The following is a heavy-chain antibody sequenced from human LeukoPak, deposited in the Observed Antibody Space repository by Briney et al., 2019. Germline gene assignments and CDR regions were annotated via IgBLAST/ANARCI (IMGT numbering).Heavy chain of an antibody. D-gene: IGHD5-18*01. J-gene: IGHJ4*02. CDR1: GGSISSYY. CDR3: ARGGYSYGSYYFDY. Sequence: SETLSLTCTVSGGSISSYYWSWIRQPPGKGLEWIGYIYYSGSTNYNPSLESRVTISVDTSKNQFSLKLSSVTAADTAVYYCARGGYSYGSYYFDYWGQGTLVTVSS. V-gene: IGHV4-59*01. CDR2: IYYSGST.